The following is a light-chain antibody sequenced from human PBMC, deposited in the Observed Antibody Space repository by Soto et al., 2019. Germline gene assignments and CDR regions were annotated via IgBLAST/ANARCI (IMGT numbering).Light chain of an antibody. V-gene: IGKV1-9*01. CDR1: QGISSY. CDR3: QQFNSYRA. Sequence: DIQLTQSPSFLSASVGDGVIITCRASQGISSYLGWYQPRPGQAPQLLIYAASTLQSRVPSRFSGSGSGTEFTLTISSLQPEDFATYDCQQFNSYRAFGGGTKVEIK. CDR2: AAS. J-gene: IGKJ4*01.